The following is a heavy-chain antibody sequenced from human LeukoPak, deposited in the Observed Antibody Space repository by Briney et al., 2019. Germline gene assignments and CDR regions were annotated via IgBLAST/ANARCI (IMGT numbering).Heavy chain of an antibody. V-gene: IGHV3-13*01. CDR3: ARGYYDILTDSTTLDV. D-gene: IGHD3-9*01. J-gene: IGHJ6*04. CDR1: GFTFSDYY. Sequence: GGSLRLSCAASGFTFSDYYMSWIRQAPGKGLEWVSAIGTAGDTYCPGSVKGRFTISRENAKNSLYLQMNSLRAGDTAVYYCARGYYDILTDSTTLDVWGKGTTVTISS. CDR2: IGTAGDT.